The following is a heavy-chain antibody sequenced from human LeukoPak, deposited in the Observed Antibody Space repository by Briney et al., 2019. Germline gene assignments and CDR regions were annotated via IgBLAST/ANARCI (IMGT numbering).Heavy chain of an antibody. J-gene: IGHJ5*02. V-gene: IGHV4-39*01. CDR2: IYYSGST. Sequence: SETLSLTCTVSGGSISSSSYYWGWIRQPPGKGLEWIGSIYYSGSTYYNPSLKSRVTISVDTSKNQFSLKLSSVTAADTAVYYCARSYYDFWSGYSPPYNWFDPWGQGTLVTVSS. D-gene: IGHD3-3*01. CDR3: ARSYYDFWSGYSPPYNWFDP. CDR1: GGSISSSSYY.